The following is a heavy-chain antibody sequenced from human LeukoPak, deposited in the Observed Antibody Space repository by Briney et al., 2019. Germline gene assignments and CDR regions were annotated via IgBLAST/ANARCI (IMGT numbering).Heavy chain of an antibody. J-gene: IGHJ4*02. Sequence: GGSLRLSCAASGFTFSSYAMSWVRQAPGKGLEWVSAISGSGGSTYYADSVKGRFTISRDNSKNTLYLQMNSLRAEDTAVYYYAKDQDIVVVPAAMPYFDYWGQGTPVTVSS. V-gene: IGHV3-23*01. CDR1: GFTFSSYA. CDR3: AKDQDIVVVPAAMPYFDY. D-gene: IGHD2-2*01. CDR2: ISGSGGST.